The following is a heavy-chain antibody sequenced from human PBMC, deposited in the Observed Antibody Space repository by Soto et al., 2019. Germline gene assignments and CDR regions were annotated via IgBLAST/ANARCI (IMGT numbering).Heavy chain of an antibody. CDR3: ARSSTSANYFDY. CDR1: GGYMISYY. Sequence: SETLSLTCTVSGGYMISYYWSWIRQPPGRGLEWIGFIYYAGSTKYNPSLNSRVTISVDTSKNQFSLKLSSVTAADTAVYYCARSSTSANYFDYWGQGTLVTVSS. CDR2: IYYAGST. J-gene: IGHJ4*02. D-gene: IGHD2-2*01. V-gene: IGHV4-59*12.